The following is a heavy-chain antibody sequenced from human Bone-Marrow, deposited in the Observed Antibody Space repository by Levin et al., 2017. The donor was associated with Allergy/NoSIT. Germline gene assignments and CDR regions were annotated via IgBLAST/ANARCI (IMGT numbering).Heavy chain of an antibody. V-gene: IGHV4-59*01. D-gene: IGHD3-10*01. CDR2: IYENGNT. J-gene: IGHJ4*02. Sequence: SETLSLTCAVSGDSISSSYWSWIRQPPGKGLEWIGYIYENGNTNYNPSLKSRVSISVDTSKNQFSLTLTSVTAADTAVYYCARWETPMESFEYWGQGTVVTVSA. CDR3: ARWETPMESFEY. CDR1: GDSISSSY.